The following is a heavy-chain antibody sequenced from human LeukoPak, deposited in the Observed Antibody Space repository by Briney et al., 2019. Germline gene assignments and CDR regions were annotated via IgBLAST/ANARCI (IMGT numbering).Heavy chain of an antibody. CDR3: AERGAEVGATVAPGDY. V-gene: IGHV3-23*01. D-gene: IGHD1-26*01. CDR2: ISGSGGST. J-gene: IGHJ4*02. CDR1: GFTFSSYE. Sequence: SGGSLRLSCAASGFTFSSYEMNWVRQAPGKGLEWVSAISGSGGSTYYADSVKGRFTISRDNSKNTLYLQMSSLRAEDTAVYYCAERGAEVGATVAPGDYWGQGTLVTVSS.